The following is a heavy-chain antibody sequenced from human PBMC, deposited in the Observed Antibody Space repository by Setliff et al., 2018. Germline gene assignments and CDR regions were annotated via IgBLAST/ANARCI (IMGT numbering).Heavy chain of an antibody. CDR2: IRYDGYNK. V-gene: IGHV3-30*02. Sequence: GSLRLSCAASGSTFSRYGMYWVRQAPGKGLEWVAFIRYDGYNKYYADSVQGRFTISRDNSKNTLFLQMDSLRDDDTAVYYCAKDSLEVVIALHGMDVWGQGTTVTVSS. CDR1: GSTFSRYG. CDR3: AKDSLEVVIALHGMDV. J-gene: IGHJ6*01. D-gene: IGHD2-21*01.